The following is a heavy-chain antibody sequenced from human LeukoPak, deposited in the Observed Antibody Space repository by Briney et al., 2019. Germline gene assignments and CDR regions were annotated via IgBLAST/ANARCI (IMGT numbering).Heavy chain of an antibody. CDR3: ARDHYYYDSSGYYYFLDY. V-gene: IGHV3-23*01. Sequence: GGSLRLSCAASGFTFSSYGMSWVRQAPGKGLEWVSVISGSGGSTYYADSVKGRFTISRDNSKNTLYLQMNSLRAEDTAVYYCARDHYYYDSSGYYYFLDYWGQGTLVTVSS. CDR2: ISGSGGST. CDR1: GFTFSSYG. D-gene: IGHD3-22*01. J-gene: IGHJ4*02.